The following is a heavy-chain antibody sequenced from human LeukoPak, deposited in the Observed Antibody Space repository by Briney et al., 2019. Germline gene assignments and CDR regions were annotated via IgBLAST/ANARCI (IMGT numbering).Heavy chain of an antibody. V-gene: IGHV1-46*01. D-gene: IGHD4-23*01. Sequence: ASVKVSCKVSGYTLTELSMHWVRQAPGQGPEWMGIINPRGGSTDYAQKFQGRVTMTSDTSTSTVYMELHSLRSEDTAVYFCARVGITAATADYWGQGTLVTVSS. CDR2: INPRGGST. CDR1: GYTLTELS. J-gene: IGHJ4*02. CDR3: ARVGITAATADY.